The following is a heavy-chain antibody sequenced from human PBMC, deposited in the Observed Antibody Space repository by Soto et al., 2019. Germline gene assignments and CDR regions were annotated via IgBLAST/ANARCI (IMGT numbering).Heavy chain of an antibody. CDR1: GGSISSGDYY. V-gene: IGHV4-30-4*01. CDR3: ARNPEASIAAAV. Sequence: QVQLQESGPGLVKPSQTLSLTCTVSGGSISSGDYYWSWIRQPPGKGLEGIGYIYYSGRTYYIPSRKSRVTISVDTSKNQFSLKLSSVTAADTAVYYCARNPEASIAAAVWGQGTLVTVSS. CDR2: IYYSGRT. J-gene: IGHJ4*02. D-gene: IGHD6-13*01.